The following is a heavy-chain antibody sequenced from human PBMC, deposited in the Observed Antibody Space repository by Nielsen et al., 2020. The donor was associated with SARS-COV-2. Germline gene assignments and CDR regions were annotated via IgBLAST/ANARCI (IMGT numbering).Heavy chain of an antibody. CDR1: GYTFTSYA. Sequence: ASVKVSCKASGYTFTSYAMNWVRQAPGQGLEWMGWINTNTGNPTYAQGFTGRFVFSLDTSVSTAYLHLSSLKDADTAVYYCARDTRFLWTDAGYLWGQGTMVTVSS. CDR2: INTNTGNP. CDR3: ARDTRFLWTDAGYL. D-gene: IGHD3/OR15-3a*01. V-gene: IGHV7-4-1*02. J-gene: IGHJ3*01.